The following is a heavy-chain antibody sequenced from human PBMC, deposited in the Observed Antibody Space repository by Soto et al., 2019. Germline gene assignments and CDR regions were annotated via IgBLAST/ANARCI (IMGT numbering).Heavy chain of an antibody. CDR2: IYYSGST. CDR3: AREIGYCSGGSCYDYFDY. Sequence: SETLSLTCTVSGGSISSYYWSWIRQPPGKGLEWIGYIYYSGSTNYNPSLKSRVTISVDTSKNQFSLKLSSVTAADTAVYYCAREIGYCSGGSCYDYFDYWGQGTLVTVSS. V-gene: IGHV4-59*01. D-gene: IGHD2-15*01. J-gene: IGHJ4*02. CDR1: GGSISSYY.